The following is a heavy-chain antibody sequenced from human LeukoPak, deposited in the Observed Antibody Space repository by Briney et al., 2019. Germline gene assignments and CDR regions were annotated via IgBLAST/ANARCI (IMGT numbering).Heavy chain of an antibody. J-gene: IGHJ4*02. CDR1: GFTFSSYN. D-gene: IGHD7-27*01. Sequence: GGSLKLSCAASGFTFSSYNMNWVRQAPGKGLEWVSYIDITSSTIHYADSVKGRFTISRDNAKNSLYLQMNSLRDEDTAVYYCARDHNWGFDFWGQGTLVTVSS. CDR3: ARDHNWGFDF. V-gene: IGHV3-48*02. CDR2: IDITSSTI.